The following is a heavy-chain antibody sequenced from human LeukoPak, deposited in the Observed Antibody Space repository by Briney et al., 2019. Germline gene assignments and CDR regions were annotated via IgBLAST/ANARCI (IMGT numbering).Heavy chain of an antibody. V-gene: IGHV3-21*01. CDR3: ARSGPHYSESSGYL. Sequence: GGSLRLSCAASGFIFSSYSMNWVRQAPGKGLEWVSSISSSSSYIYYADSVKGRFTISRDNAKNSLYLQMNSLRAEDTAVYYCARSGPHYSESSGYLWGQGTQVTVSS. CDR1: GFIFSSYS. CDR2: ISSSSSYI. D-gene: IGHD3-22*01. J-gene: IGHJ5*02.